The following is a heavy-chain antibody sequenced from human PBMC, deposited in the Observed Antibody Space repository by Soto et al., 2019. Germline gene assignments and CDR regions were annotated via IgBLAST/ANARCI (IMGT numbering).Heavy chain of an antibody. CDR2: INHSGST. J-gene: IGHJ4*02. V-gene: IGHV4-34*01. CDR1: GGSFSGYY. Sequence: SETLSLTCAVYGGSFSGYYWSWIRQPPGKGLEWIGEINHSGSTNYNPSLKSRVTISVDTSKNQFSLKLSSVTAADTAVYYCARGRHLVVAATPGDNWGQGTLVTVSS. D-gene: IGHD2-15*01. CDR3: ARGRHLVVAATPGDN.